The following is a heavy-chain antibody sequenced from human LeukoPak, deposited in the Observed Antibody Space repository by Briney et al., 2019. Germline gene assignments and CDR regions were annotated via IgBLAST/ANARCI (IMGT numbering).Heavy chain of an antibody. V-gene: IGHV1-2*02. CDR2: INPNSGGT. CDR3: ARVGGITGTKWYYFDY. CDR1: GYTFTGYY. D-gene: IGHD1-7*01. J-gene: IGHJ4*02. Sequence: ASVKVSCKASGYTFTGYYMHWVRQAPGQGLEWMGWINPNSGGTNYAQKFQGRVTMTRDTSISTAYMELSRLRSDDTAVYYCARVGGITGTKWYYFDYWGQGTLVTVSS.